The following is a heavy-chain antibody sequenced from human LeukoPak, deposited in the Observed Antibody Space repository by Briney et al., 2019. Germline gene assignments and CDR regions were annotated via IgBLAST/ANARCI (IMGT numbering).Heavy chain of an antibody. CDR1: GFTFRSYD. V-gene: IGHV3-30-3*01. CDR3: ARDPTLGVPDYFDY. D-gene: IGHD2-8*01. CDR2: TSTDGSIQ. J-gene: IGHJ4*02. Sequence: GGSLRLSCAASGFTFRSYDVHWVRQAPGKGLEWVAVTSTDGSIQIYADSVKGRFTNSRDNSKNTLFLQMDSLRPEDAAVYYCARDPTLGVPDYFDYWGQGTLVTVSS.